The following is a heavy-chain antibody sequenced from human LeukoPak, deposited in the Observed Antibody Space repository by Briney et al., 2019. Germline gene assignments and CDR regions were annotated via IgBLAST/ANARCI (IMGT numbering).Heavy chain of an antibody. Sequence: GGSLRLSCAASGFTFSSYEMNWVRQAPGKGLEWVSYISSSGSTIYYADSVKGRFTISRDNAKNSLYLQMNSLRAEDTALYYCAKEQWLVYAFDIWGQGTMVTVSS. CDR2: ISSSGSTI. CDR1: GFTFSSYE. V-gene: IGHV3-48*03. CDR3: AKEQWLVYAFDI. D-gene: IGHD6-19*01. J-gene: IGHJ3*02.